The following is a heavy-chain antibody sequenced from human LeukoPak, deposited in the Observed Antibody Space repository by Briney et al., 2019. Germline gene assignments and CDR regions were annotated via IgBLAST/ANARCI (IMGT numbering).Heavy chain of an antibody. V-gene: IGHV1-18*01. D-gene: IGHD2-8*02. CDR3: ARARSRASTWYWDH. CDR2: ISTLYGNK. J-gene: IGHJ4*02. Sequence: ASVKVSCKASGYTFTGYGINWVRQAPGQGPEWMGWISTLYGNKNFAQKFQGRVTMTSDTSTSTAYLELASLTSDDSAIYYCARARSRASTWYWDHWGQGTLVTVSS. CDR1: GYTFTGYG.